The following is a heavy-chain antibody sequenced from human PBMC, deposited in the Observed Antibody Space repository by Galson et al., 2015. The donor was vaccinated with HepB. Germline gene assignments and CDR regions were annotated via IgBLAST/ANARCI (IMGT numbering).Heavy chain of an antibody. D-gene: IGHD1-26*01. CDR3: AKAFSGSFCPVDY. CDR2: ISGSGGST. V-gene: IGHV3-23*01. J-gene: IGHJ4*02. CDR1: GFTFSGYA. Sequence: SLRLSCAASGFTFSGYAMSWVRQAPGKGLEWVSAISGSGGSTYYADSVKGRFTISRDNSKNTLYLQMNSLRAEDTAVYYCAKAFSGSFCPVDYWGQGTLVTVSS.